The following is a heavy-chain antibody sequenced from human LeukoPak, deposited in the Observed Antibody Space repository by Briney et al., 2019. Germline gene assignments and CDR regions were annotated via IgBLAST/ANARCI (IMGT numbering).Heavy chain of an antibody. Sequence: GGSLRLSCAASGYAFSSHGLTWVRQAPGKGLEWVSTINGPGDNPYYAETVKGRFTISRDNSKNTLYLQMHSLRAEVTAIYYCAKVSVCYGCYLDFWGQGTLVNVS. D-gene: IGHD3-16*01. CDR3: AKVSVCYGCYLDF. CDR2: INGPGDNP. J-gene: IGHJ4*02. CDR1: GYAFSSHG. V-gene: IGHV3-23*01.